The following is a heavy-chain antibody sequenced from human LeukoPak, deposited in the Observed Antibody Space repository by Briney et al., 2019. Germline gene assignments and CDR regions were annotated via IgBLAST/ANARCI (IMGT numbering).Heavy chain of an antibody. CDR1: GGSISSYY. CDR3: ARDLSYSSGRRGCMDA. Sequence: SETLSLTCTVSGGSISSYYWSWIRQPPGKGLEWIGYIYYSGSTNYNPSLKSRVTISVDTSKNQFSLKLSSVTAADTAVYYCARDLSYSSGRRGCMDAWGQGTTVTVSS. V-gene: IGHV4-59*01. D-gene: IGHD6-19*01. CDR2: IYYSGST. J-gene: IGHJ6*02.